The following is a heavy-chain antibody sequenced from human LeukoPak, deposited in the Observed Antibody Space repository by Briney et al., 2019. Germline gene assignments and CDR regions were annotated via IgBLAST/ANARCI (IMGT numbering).Heavy chain of an antibody. CDR3: ARLTWERGLAFDI. V-gene: IGHV4-59*01. CDR2: IYYSGST. D-gene: IGHD1-26*01. J-gene: IGHJ3*02. CDR1: GGSISSYY. Sequence: PSETLSLTCTVSGGSISSYYWSWIRQPPGKGLEWIGYIYYSGSTNYNPSLKSRVTISVDTSKNQFSLKLSSVTAADTAVYYCARLTWERGLAFDIWGQGTMVTVFS.